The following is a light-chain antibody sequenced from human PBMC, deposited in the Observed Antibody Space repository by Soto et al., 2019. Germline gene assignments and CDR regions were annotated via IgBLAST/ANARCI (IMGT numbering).Light chain of an antibody. CDR3: SSYTSSSTQV. V-gene: IGLV2-14*01. CDR2: DVS. Sequence: QSALTQPASVSGSPGQSITLSCTGTSSDVGDYNYVSWYQQHPGKAPKLMIYDVSNRPSGVSYRFSGSKSANTASLTISGLQAEDEADYYCSSYTSSSTQVFGGGTKLTVL. J-gene: IGLJ3*02. CDR1: SSDVGDYNY.